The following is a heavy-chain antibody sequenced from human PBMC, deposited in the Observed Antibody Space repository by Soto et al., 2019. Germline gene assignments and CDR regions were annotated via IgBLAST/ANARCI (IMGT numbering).Heavy chain of an antibody. V-gene: IGHV3-9*01. J-gene: IGHJ3*01. CDR2: ISGDSGSS. Sequence: PGGSLRLSCAASGFTFEAYSLHWVRQLPGKGLEWVAGISGDSGSSGYADSVRGRFTVSRDNAKNSLFLQMSSLSPEDTALYYCTKRRSARPGFDAFDLWGXGTMVTVS. CDR3: TKRRSARPGFDAFDL. CDR1: GFTFEAYS.